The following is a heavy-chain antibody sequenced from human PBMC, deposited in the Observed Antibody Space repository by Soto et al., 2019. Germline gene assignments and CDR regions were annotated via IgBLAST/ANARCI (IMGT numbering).Heavy chain of an antibody. CDR1: GFTFSSYW. V-gene: IGHV3-74*01. Sequence: SLRLSCAASGFTFSSYWMHWVRQAPGKGLVWVSRINSDGSSTSYADSVKGRFTISRDNAKNTLYLQMNNLRAEDTAVYYCARAPYCSGGSCYPHYMDVWGKGTTVTVSS. J-gene: IGHJ6*03. CDR3: ARAPYCSGGSCYPHYMDV. D-gene: IGHD2-15*01. CDR2: INSDGSST.